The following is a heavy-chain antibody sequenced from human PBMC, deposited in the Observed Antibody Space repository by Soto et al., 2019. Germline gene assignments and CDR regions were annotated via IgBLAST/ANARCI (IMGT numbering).Heavy chain of an antibody. V-gene: IGHV3-9*01. CDR3: AKDIKRRYGDYSYGMDV. J-gene: IGHJ6*02. Sequence: EVQLVESGGGLVQPGRSLRLSCAASGFTFDDYAMHWVRQAPGKGLEWVSGISWNSGSIGYADSVKGRFTISRDNAKNSLYLQMNSLRAEDTALYYCAKDIKRRYGDYSYGMDVWGQGTTVTVSS. CDR2: ISWNSGSI. D-gene: IGHD1-1*01. CDR1: GFTFDDYA.